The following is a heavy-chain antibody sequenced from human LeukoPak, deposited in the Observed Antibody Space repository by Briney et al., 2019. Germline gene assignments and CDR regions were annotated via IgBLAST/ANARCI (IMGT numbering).Heavy chain of an antibody. V-gene: IGHV4-34*01. CDR2: INHSGST. D-gene: IGHD2-15*01. Sequence: SETLSLTCAVYGGSFSGNYWSWIRQPPGKGLEWIGEINHSGSTNYNPSLKSRVTISVDTSKNQFSLKLSSVTAADTAVYYCARALVAATSVPGYWGQGTLVTVSS. CDR3: ARALVAATSVPGY. CDR1: GGSFSGNY. J-gene: IGHJ4*02.